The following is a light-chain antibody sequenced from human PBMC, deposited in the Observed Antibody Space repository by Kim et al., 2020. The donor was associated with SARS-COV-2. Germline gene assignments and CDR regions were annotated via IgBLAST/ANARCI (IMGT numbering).Light chain of an antibody. CDR1: SSDVGGYNY. CDR3: SSYAPSTRHWL. J-gene: IGLJ3*02. V-gene: IGLV2-8*01. CDR2: EVT. Sequence: QSVTISCTGTSSDVGGYNYVSRYQQHPGKAPKLLISEVTKRPSGVPDRFSGSKSANTASLTVSGLQAEDEADYYCSSYAPSTRHWLFGGGTKVTVL.